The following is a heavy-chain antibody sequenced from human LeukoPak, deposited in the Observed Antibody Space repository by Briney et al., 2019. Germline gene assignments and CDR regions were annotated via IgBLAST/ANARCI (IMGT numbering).Heavy chain of an antibody. CDR2: IYYSGST. V-gene: IGHV4-59*08. CDR3: ARRTQIWLADAFDI. Sequence: PSETLSLTCTVSGGSISSYYWSWIRQPPVKGLEWIGYIYYSGSTNYNPSLKSRVTISVDTSKNQFSLKLSSVTAADTAVYYCARRTQIWLADAFDIWGQGTMVTVSS. D-gene: IGHD5-18*01. J-gene: IGHJ3*02. CDR1: GGSISSYY.